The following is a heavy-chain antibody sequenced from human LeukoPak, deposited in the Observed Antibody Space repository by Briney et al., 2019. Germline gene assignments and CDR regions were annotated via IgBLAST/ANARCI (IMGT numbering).Heavy chain of an antibody. CDR1: GGSISSYY. J-gene: IGHJ3*02. CDR3: ALYGEKTSDAFDI. D-gene: IGHD4-17*01. CDR2: IYYSGST. Sequence: SETLSLTCTVSGGSISSYYWSWIRQPPGKGLEWIGYIYYSGSTNYNPSLKSRVTISVDTSKNQFSLKLSSVTAADTAVYYCALYGEKTSDAFDIWGQGTMVTVSS. V-gene: IGHV4-59*01.